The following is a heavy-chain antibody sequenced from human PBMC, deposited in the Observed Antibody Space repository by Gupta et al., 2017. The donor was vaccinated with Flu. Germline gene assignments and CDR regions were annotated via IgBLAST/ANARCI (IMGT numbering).Heavy chain of an antibody. CDR1: GDSISSSSYY. CDR2: IYYSGST. CDR3: ARRGGYSGYAYHYYMDV. V-gene: IGHV4-39*01. J-gene: IGHJ6*03. Sequence: QLQLQESGPGLVKPSETLSLTCTASGDSISSSSYYWGWIRQPPGKGLEWIGSIYYSGSTYYNPSLKSRVTISVDTSKNQFSLKLSSVTAADTAVYYCARRGGYSGYAYHYYMDVWGKGTTVTVSS. D-gene: IGHD5-12*01.